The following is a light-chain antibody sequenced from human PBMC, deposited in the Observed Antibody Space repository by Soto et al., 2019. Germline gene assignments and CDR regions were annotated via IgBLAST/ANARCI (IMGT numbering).Light chain of an antibody. CDR2: EVS. CDR3: SLYTISRV. CDR1: SSDVGDYKY. V-gene: IGLV2-14*01. Sequence: QSALTQPASVSGSPGQSITISCTGTSSDVGDYKYVSWYQQHPGKVPKLLIYEVSNRPSGVSNRFSGSKSGNTASLTISGLQAEDEADYYCSLYTISRVFGGGTQLTVL. J-gene: IGLJ7*01.